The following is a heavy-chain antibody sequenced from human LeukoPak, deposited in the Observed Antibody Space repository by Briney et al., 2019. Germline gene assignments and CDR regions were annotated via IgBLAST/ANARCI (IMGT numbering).Heavy chain of an antibody. J-gene: IGHJ4*02. CDR2: INHSGST. Sequence: SETLSLTCAVYGGSFSGYYWSWIRQPPGKGLEWIGEINHSGSTNYNPSLKGRFTISVDTSKNQFSLKLSSVTAADTAVYYCASRTSYSSGWYGRDYWGQGTLVTVSS. D-gene: IGHD6-19*01. CDR3: ASRTSYSSGWYGRDY. CDR1: GGSFSGYY. V-gene: IGHV4-34*01.